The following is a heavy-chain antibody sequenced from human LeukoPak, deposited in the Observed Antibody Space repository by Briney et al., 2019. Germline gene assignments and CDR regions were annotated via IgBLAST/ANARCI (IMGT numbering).Heavy chain of an antibody. V-gene: IGHV3-23*01. Sequence: PGGSLRLSCAASGFTFSSYAMSWVRQAPGKGLEWVSTISNSDGNTYYADSVKGRFTISRDNSNNTLYLQMNSLTADDTAIYYCASRYCSSTSCPNYWGQGTLVTVSS. J-gene: IGHJ4*02. CDR2: ISNSDGNT. CDR3: ASRYCSSTSCPNY. CDR1: GFTFSSYA. D-gene: IGHD2-2*01.